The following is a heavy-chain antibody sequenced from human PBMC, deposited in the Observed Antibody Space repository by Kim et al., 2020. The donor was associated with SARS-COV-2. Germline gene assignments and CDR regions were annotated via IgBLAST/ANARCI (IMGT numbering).Heavy chain of an antibody. CDR1: GGSFSGYY. CDR2: INHSGST. CDR3: ASRIYSPGDY. J-gene: IGHJ4*02. D-gene: IGHD2-21*01. Sequence: SETLSLTCAVYGGSFSGYYWSWIRQPPGKGLEWIGEINHSGSTNYNPSLKSRVTISVDTSKNQFSLKLSSVTAADTAVYYCASRIYSPGDYWGQGTLVTVSS. V-gene: IGHV4-34*01.